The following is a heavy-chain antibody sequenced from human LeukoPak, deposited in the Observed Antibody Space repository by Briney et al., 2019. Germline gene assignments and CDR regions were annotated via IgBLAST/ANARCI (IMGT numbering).Heavy chain of an antibody. J-gene: IGHJ4*02. D-gene: IGHD6-6*01. Sequence: SQTLSLTCTVSGGSISSGGYYWSWIRQHPGKGLEWIGYIYYSGSTYYNPSLKSRVTISVDTSKNQFSLKLSSVTAADTAVYYCARAVEVGEYPTYFDYWGQGTLVTVSS. CDR3: ARAVEVGEYPTYFDY. CDR2: IYYSGST. V-gene: IGHV4-31*03. CDR1: GGSISSGGYY.